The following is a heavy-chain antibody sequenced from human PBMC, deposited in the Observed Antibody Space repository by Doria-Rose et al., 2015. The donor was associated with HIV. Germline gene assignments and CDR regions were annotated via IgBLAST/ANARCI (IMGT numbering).Heavy chain of an antibody. CDR2: ISGYNGNT. V-gene: IGHV1-18*01. CDR3: VRDPPYFYDSRGFLPAY. J-gene: IGHJ4*02. Sequence: QVQLVQSGAAVKKPGASVKVSCETSGYTFINYGVSWVRQAPGQGLEWMGWISGYNGNTNYAQKFLGRVTMTTDTSTSTGYKDLRSLRSGDTAVYYCVRDPPYFYDSRGFLPAYWGQGTLVTVSP. D-gene: IGHD3-22*01. CDR1: GYTFINYG.